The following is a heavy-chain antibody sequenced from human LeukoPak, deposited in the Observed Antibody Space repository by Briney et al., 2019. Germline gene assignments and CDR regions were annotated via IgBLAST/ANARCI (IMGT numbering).Heavy chain of an antibody. V-gene: IGHV3-21*01. D-gene: IGHD3-3*01. CDR2: ISSSSSYI. Sequence: PGGSLRLSCAASGFTFSSYSMNWVRQAPGKGLEWVSSISSSSSYIYYADSVKGRFTISRDNAKNSLYLQMNSLRAEDTAVYYCARDQMRPNYDFWSGPWGRAYYFDYWGQGTLATVSS. CDR1: GFTFSSYS. CDR3: ARDQMRPNYDFWSGPWGRAYYFDY. J-gene: IGHJ4*02.